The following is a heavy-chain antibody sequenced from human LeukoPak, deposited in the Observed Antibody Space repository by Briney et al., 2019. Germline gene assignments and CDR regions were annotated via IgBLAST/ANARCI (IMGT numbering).Heavy chain of an antibody. CDR2: IYTSGST. CDR1: GGSISSYY. Sequence: SETLSLTCTVSGGSISSYYWSWIRQPAGEGLEWIGRIYTSGSTNYNPSLKSRVTISVDTSKNQFSLKLSSVTAADTAVYYCARDQDVGIFGVFDYWGQGTLVTVSS. V-gene: IGHV4-4*07. CDR3: ARDQDVGIFGVFDY. J-gene: IGHJ4*02. D-gene: IGHD3-3*01.